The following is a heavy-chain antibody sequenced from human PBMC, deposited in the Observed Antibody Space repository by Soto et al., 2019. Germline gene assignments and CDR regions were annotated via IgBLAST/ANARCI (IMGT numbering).Heavy chain of an antibody. CDR2: ISSSSSTI. Sequence: GGSLRLSCAASGFTFSSYSMNWVRQAPGKGLEWVSYISSSSSTIYYADSVKGRITISRDNAKNSLYLQMNSLRAEDTAVYYCARLTGEFDYWGQGTLVTVSS. CDR3: ARLTGEFDY. J-gene: IGHJ4*02. CDR1: GFTFSSYS. D-gene: IGHD7-27*01. V-gene: IGHV3-48*01.